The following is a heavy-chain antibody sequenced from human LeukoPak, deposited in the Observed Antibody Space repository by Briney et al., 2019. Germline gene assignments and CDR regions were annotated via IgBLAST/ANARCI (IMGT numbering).Heavy chain of an antibody. V-gene: IGHV1-2*02. Sequence: ASVKVSCKASGYTFTGYYMHWVRQAPGQGLEWMGWINPNSGGTNYAQKFQGRVTMTRDTSISTAYMELSRLRSDGTAVYYCARAGVDTAMAELQNFDYWGQGTLVTVSS. CDR1: GYTFTGYY. J-gene: IGHJ4*02. CDR3: ARAGVDTAMAELQNFDY. D-gene: IGHD5-18*01. CDR2: INPNSGGT.